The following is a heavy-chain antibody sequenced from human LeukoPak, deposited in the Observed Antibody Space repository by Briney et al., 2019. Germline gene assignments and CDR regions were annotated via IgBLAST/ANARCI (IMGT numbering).Heavy chain of an antibody. CDR2: MNHSGSA. Sequence: PSETLSLTCAVYVGSFCGYYGTWIRQPPGKGREWIGEMNHSGSANYNPSLKSRVTISVDTSKNQISLKLSSVTAADTAVYYCARGVVAAAGTVDYWGQGALVTVSS. CDR1: VGSFCGYY. D-gene: IGHD6-13*01. V-gene: IGHV4-34*01. CDR3: ARGVVAAAGTVDY. J-gene: IGHJ4*02.